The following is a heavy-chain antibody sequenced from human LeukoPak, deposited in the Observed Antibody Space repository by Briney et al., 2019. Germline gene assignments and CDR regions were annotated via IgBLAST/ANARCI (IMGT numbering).Heavy chain of an antibody. CDR2: INPNSGGT. Sequence: ASVKVSCKASGYTFTGYYMHWVRQAPGQGLEWMGWINPNSGGTNYAQKFQGRATMTRDTSISTAYMELSRLRSDDTAVYYCARLTVRDGYNFAYWGQGTLVTVSS. CDR1: GYTFTGYY. J-gene: IGHJ4*02. D-gene: IGHD5-24*01. V-gene: IGHV1-2*02. CDR3: ARLTVRDGYNFAY.